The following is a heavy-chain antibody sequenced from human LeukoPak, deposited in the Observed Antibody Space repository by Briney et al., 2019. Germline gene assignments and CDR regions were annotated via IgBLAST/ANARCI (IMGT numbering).Heavy chain of an antibody. CDR1: GGSFSGYY. CDR3: ARGRAFFGELFYFDY. V-gene: IGHV4-34*01. J-gene: IGHJ4*01. Sequence: PSETLSLTCASYGGSFSGYYWSWIRQPPGKGLEWIGEINYSGSTNYNPSLKSRVTISVDTSQSQFSLKLNSMIAADTAVYYCARGRAFFGELFYFDYWAQGTLVAVSS. D-gene: IGHD3-10*01. CDR2: INYSGST.